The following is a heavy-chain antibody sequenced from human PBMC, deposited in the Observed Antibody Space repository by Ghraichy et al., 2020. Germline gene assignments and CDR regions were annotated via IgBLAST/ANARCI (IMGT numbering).Heavy chain of an antibody. CDR1: GGSVTNSNYY. V-gene: IGHV4-61*01. J-gene: IGHJ4*02. D-gene: IGHD3-16*01. CDR2: IYSSGST. CDR3: ARDLPERSEGGGYFFDY. Sequence: SETLSLTCTVSGGSVTNSNYYWSWIRQSPGKGLEWIGYIYSSGSTNFNPSLKSRVSMSLDTSKNQFSLKLTSVTAADTAVYYCARDLPERSEGGGYFFDYWGQGTLVTVSS.